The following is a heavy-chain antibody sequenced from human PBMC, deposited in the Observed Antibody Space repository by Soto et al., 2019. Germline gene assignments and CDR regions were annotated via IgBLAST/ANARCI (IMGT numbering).Heavy chain of an antibody. CDR1: GFTFSTYW. CDR3: VRDWSTFWGMDV. Sequence: GGSLILSCAASGFTFSTYWMNWVRQAPGKGLEWVANITQDGSEKYYVDSVKGRFAISRDNAKDSLFLQMNNLRAEDTAVYYCVRDWSTFWGMDVWGQGPTVTVCS. CDR2: ITQDGSEK. J-gene: IGHJ6*02. V-gene: IGHV3-7*01.